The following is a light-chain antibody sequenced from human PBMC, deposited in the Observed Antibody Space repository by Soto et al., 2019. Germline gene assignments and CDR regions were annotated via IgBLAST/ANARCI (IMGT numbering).Light chain of an antibody. Sequence: QSVLTQPASVSGSPGQSITISCTGTSSDVVGYNYVSWYQHHPGKAPKLIIYDVSNRPSGVSIRFSASKSDNTASLTISGLQPEDEADYHCSSYTTSNTRQIVFGTGTKVTVL. J-gene: IGLJ1*01. CDR2: DVS. V-gene: IGLV2-14*03. CDR1: SSDVVGYNY. CDR3: SSYTTSNTRQIV.